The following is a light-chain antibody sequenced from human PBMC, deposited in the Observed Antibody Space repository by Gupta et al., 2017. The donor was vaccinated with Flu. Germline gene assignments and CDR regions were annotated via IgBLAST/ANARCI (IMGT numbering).Light chain of an antibody. CDR1: QSISTY. CDR3: QRRSNWPPYT. V-gene: IGKV3-11*01. CDR2: DAS. Sequence: EIELTQSPATLSLSPGERATLSCRASQSISTYLAWYQKKPGQAPRLLIYDASNSATGIPARFSGSGSGTNXTLTISXREPEDFAVYYCQRRSNWPPYTFGXGTRLEV. J-gene: IGKJ2*01.